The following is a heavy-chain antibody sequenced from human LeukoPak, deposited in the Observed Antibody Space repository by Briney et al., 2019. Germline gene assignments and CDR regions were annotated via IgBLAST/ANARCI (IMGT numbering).Heavy chain of an antibody. Sequence: GASVKVSCKASGYTFTSYYMHWVRQAPGQGLEWMGIINPSGGSTSYAQKFQGRVTMTRDTSTSTVYMGLSSLRSEDTAVYYCARVDGSPGVIDYWGQGTLVTVSS. J-gene: IGHJ4*02. CDR1: GYTFTSYY. V-gene: IGHV1-46*01. CDR3: ARVDGSPGVIDY. CDR2: INPSGGST. D-gene: IGHD5-24*01.